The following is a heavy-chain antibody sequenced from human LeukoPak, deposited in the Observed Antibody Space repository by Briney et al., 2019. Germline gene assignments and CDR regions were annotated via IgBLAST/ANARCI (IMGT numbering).Heavy chain of an antibody. D-gene: IGHD6-19*01. CDR2: ISYDGSNK. Sequence: GGSLRLSCAASGFTFSSYAMHWVRQAPGKGLEWVAVISYDGSNKYYADSVKGRFTISRDNSKNTLYLQMNSLRAEETAVYYCASSAVAVTPLDYGGQGTLVTVSS. J-gene: IGHJ4*02. CDR1: GFTFSSYA. V-gene: IGHV3-30-3*01. CDR3: ASSAVAVTPLDY.